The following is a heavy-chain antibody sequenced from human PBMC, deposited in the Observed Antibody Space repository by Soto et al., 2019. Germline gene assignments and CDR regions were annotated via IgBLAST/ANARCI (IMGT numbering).Heavy chain of an antibody. J-gene: IGHJ4*02. CDR2: ISWNSGSI. Sequence: EVQLVESGGGLVQPGRSLRLSCAASGFTFDDYAMHWVRQAPGKGLEWVSGISWNSGSIGYADPVKGRFTISRDNAKNSLYLQMNRLRAEDTALYYGAKDMWIAVSSLGYWGQGTLVTVSS. CDR3: AKDMWIAVSSLGY. V-gene: IGHV3-9*01. CDR1: GFTFDDYA. D-gene: IGHD6-19*01.